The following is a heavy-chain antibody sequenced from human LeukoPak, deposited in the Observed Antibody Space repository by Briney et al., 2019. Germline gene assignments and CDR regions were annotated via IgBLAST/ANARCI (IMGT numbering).Heavy chain of an antibody. Sequence: GGSLRLSCAASGFTFTDYDMSWIRQAPGKGLEWVSYISSSGRTTYYADSVKGRFTISRDNSKNTLYLQMNSLRAKDTAVYYCARDGAAAGRFDYWGQGTLVTVSS. CDR1: GFTFTDYD. CDR2: ISSSGRTT. CDR3: ARDGAAAGRFDY. D-gene: IGHD6-13*01. V-gene: IGHV3-11*01. J-gene: IGHJ4*02.